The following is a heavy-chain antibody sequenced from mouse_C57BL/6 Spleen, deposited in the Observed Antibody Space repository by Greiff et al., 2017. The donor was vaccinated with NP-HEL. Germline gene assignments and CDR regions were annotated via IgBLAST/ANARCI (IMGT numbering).Heavy chain of an antibody. CDR2: IYPRSGNT. Sequence: QVQLQQSGAELARPGASVKLSCKASGYTFTSYGISWVKQRTGQGLEWIGEIYPRSGNTYYNEKFKGKATLTADKSSSTAYMELRSLTSEDAAVDFCARGDIYDGYYDYWGQGTTLTVSS. V-gene: IGHV1-81*01. D-gene: IGHD2-3*01. J-gene: IGHJ2*01. CDR1: GYTFTSYG. CDR3: ARGDIYDGYYDY.